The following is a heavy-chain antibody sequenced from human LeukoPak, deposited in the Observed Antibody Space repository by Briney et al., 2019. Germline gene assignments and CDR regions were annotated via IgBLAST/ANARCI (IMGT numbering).Heavy chain of an antibody. V-gene: IGHV4-59*08. Sequence: SETLSLTCTVSGGSISSYYWSWIRQPPEKGLEWIGYIYYSGSTNYNPSLKSRVTISVDTSKNQFSLKLSSVTAADTAVYYCARHKYSSGWIIFDYWGQGTLVTVSS. CDR2: IYYSGST. CDR1: GGSISSYY. D-gene: IGHD6-19*01. CDR3: ARHKYSSGWIIFDY. J-gene: IGHJ4*02.